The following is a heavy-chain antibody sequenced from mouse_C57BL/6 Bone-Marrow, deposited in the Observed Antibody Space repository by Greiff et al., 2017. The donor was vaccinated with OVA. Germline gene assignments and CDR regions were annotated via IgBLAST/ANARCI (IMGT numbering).Heavy chain of an antibody. CDR3: ASTGYSKRGLLAMDY. Sequence: QVHVKQSGAELVKPGASVKMSCKASGYTFTTYPIEWMKQNHGKSLEWIGNFHPYNDDTKYNEKFKGKATLTVEKSSSTVYLELSRLTSDDSAVYYCASTGYSKRGLLAMDYWGQGTSVTVSS. D-gene: IGHD2-5*01. CDR1: GYTFTTYP. V-gene: IGHV1-47*01. J-gene: IGHJ4*01. CDR2: FHPYNDDT.